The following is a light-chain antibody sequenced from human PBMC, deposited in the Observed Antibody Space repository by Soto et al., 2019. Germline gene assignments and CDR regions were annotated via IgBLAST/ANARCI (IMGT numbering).Light chain of an antibody. CDR3: SSYAGSNNFDVV. CDR1: SSDVGGYNY. Sequence: QSALTQPPSAYGSPGQSVTISCTGTSSDVGGYNYVSWYQQQPGKAPKLMLYEVSKRPSGVPDRVSGSKSGSTASLTVSGPQDEDEADYYCSSYAGSNNFDVVFGGGTKLTVL. V-gene: IGLV2-8*01. CDR2: EVS. J-gene: IGLJ2*01.